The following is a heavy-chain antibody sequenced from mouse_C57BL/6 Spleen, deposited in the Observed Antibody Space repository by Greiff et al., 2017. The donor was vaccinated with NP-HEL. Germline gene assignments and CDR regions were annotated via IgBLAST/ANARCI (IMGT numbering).Heavy chain of an antibody. CDR1: GYAFSSSW. D-gene: IGHD4-1*01. Sequence: QMQLKESGPELVKPGASVKISCKASGYAFSSSWMNWVKQRPGKGLEWIGRIYPGDGDTNYNGKFKGKATLTADKSSSTAYMQLSSLTSEDSAVYFCARRADWDVNYAMDYWGQGTSVTVSS. V-gene: IGHV1-82*01. J-gene: IGHJ4*01. CDR3: ARRADWDVNYAMDY. CDR2: IYPGDGDT.